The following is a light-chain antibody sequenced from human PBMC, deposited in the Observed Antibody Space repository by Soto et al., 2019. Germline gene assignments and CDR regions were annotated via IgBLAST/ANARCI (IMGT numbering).Light chain of an antibody. Sequence: EIVMTQSPATLSVSPGERATLSCRASQSVSTNLAWYQQKPGQAPRLLFYGASTRATGIPARFSGSGSGTEFTLTISSLQSEDFAVYYCQQRSNWPITFGQGTRLEIK. V-gene: IGKV3-15*01. J-gene: IGKJ5*01. CDR3: QQRSNWPIT. CDR2: GAS. CDR1: QSVSTN.